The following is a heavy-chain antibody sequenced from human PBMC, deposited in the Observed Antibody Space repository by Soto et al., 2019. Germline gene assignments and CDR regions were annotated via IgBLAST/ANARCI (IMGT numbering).Heavy chain of an antibody. CDR3: ARVEPYSISAFDI. Sequence: VKVSCKDSGGNFSRNAITRVQQAPGQGLEWMGGIIPIFGTANYAQKFQGRVTITADESTSTAYMELSSLRSEVTAVYYWARVEPYSISAFDIWGQGTMVTVAS. CDR2: IIPIFGTA. J-gene: IGHJ3*02. V-gene: IGHV1-69*13. D-gene: IGHD6-6*01. CDR1: GGNFSRNA.